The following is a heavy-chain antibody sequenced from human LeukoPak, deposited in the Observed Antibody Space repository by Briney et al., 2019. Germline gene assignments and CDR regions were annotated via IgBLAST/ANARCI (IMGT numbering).Heavy chain of an antibody. V-gene: IGHV3-74*01. Sequence: GGSLRLSCAASGFTFSSYWMNWVRQAPGKGLVWVSRINSDGNYTTYADSVKGRFTISRDNAENTLSLQMNSLRAEDTAVYYCAREYSSGWTSDYWGQGTLVTVSS. CDR1: GFTFSSYW. CDR3: AREYSSGWTSDY. D-gene: IGHD6-19*01. J-gene: IGHJ4*02. CDR2: INSDGNYT.